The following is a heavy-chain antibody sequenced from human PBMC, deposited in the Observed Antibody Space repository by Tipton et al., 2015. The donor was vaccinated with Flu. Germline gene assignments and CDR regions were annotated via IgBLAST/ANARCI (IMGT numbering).Heavy chain of an antibody. CDR3: ARGGLLWFGELSPGYFDY. CDR1: GHSISSGGYS. Sequence: TLSLTCTISGHSISSGGYSWSWIRQPPGKGLEWIGYIYHSGSTYYNPSLKSRVTISVDRSKNQFSLKLSSVTAADTAVYYCARGGLLWFGELSPGYFDYWGQGTLVTVSS. CDR2: IYHSGST. V-gene: IGHV4-30-2*01. D-gene: IGHD3-10*01. J-gene: IGHJ4*02.